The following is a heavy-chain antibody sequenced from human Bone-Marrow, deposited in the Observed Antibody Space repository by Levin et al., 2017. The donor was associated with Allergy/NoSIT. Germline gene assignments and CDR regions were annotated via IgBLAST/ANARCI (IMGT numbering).Heavy chain of an antibody. V-gene: IGHV3-30-3*01. D-gene: IGHD5-12*01. Sequence: LSLTCAASGFTFSSYAMHWVRQAPGKGLEWVAVISYDGSNKYYADSVKGRFTISRDNSKNTLYLQMNSLRAEDTAVYYCARGHRESGYGVFDYWGQGTLVTVSS. J-gene: IGHJ4*02. CDR1: GFTFSSYA. CDR2: ISYDGSNK. CDR3: ARGHRESGYGVFDY.